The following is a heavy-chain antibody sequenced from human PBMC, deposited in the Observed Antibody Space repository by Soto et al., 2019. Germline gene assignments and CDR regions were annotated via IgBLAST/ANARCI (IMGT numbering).Heavy chain of an antibody. CDR2: VIPLFGTA. J-gene: IGHJ4*02. Sequence: VQLMQSGAEVKKPGSSVKVSCKASGGTFSSHSINWVRQAPGQGLEWMGGVIPLFGTANYAHNFKGRVTITAYQSTSTAYMELNSLRSDDAAAYYCSREVGYGDFSAALLDWGQGTLVTVSS. V-gene: IGHV1-69*01. CDR3: SREVGYGDFSAALLD. D-gene: IGHD4-17*01. CDR1: GGTFSSHS.